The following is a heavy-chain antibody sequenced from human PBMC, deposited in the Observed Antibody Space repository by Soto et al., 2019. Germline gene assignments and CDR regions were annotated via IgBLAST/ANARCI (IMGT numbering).Heavy chain of an antibody. CDR3: ARAITSYDFWSGYFKSYGMDV. Sequence: ASVKVSCKASGGTFSSYATSWVRQAPGQGLEWMGGIIPIFGTANYAQKFQGRVTITADKSTSTAYMELSSLRSEDTAVYYCARAITSYDFWSGYFKSYGMDVWGQGTTVTVSS. J-gene: IGHJ6*02. CDR2: IIPIFGTA. CDR1: GGTFSSYA. V-gene: IGHV1-69*06. D-gene: IGHD3-3*01.